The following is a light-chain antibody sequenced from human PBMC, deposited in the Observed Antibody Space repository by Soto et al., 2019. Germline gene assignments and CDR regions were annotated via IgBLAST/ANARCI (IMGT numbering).Light chain of an antibody. V-gene: IGKV1-39*01. CDR1: QSIGSS. J-gene: IGKJ1*01. CDR2: TAS. CDR3: QQSYSTPQT. Sequence: DIQMTQSPSSLSASVGDRVTITCRASQSIGSSLKWYQQKSGKAPKLLIYTASSLQSGVPSRFSGSGSGTDFTLTINSLQPEDFASYYCQQSYSTPQTLGQGTKVDIK.